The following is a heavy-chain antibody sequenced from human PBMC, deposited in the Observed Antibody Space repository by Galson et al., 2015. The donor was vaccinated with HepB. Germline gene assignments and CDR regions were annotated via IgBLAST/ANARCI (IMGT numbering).Heavy chain of an antibody. CDR3: AKTTMGTIDYGMDV. J-gene: IGHJ6*02. CDR1: FFTFNTYA. CDR2: ISSSGDSI. V-gene: IGHV3-23*01. D-gene: IGHD5-18*01. Sequence: SLRLSCAATFFTFNTYAMTWVRQAPGKGLGWVSFISSSGDSIYYADSVKGRFSISRDNSKNTLYLQMNGLRAGDTAVYYCAKTTMGTIDYGMDVWGQGTTVTVSS.